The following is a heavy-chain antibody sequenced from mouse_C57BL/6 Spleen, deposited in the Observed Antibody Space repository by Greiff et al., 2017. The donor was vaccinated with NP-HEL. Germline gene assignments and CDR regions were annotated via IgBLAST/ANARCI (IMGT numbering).Heavy chain of an antibody. CDR3: ARRDYGYGYAMDY. Sequence: VQLQQSGPELVKPGASVKISCKASGYTFTDYYMNWVKQSHGKSLEWIGDINPNNGGTSYNQKFKGKATLTVDKSSSTAYMELRSLTSEDSAVYYCARRDYGYGYAMDYWGQGTSVTVSS. J-gene: IGHJ4*01. CDR1: GYTFTDYY. CDR2: INPNNGGT. V-gene: IGHV1-26*01. D-gene: IGHD2-2*01.